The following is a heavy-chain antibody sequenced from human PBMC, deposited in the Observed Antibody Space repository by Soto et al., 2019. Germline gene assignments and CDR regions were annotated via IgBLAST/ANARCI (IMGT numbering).Heavy chain of an antibody. D-gene: IGHD2-2*01. V-gene: IGHV4-31*03. CDR1: GGSISSGGYY. J-gene: IGHJ6*02. CDR2: IYYSGST. Sequence: QVQLQESGPGLVKPSQTLSLTCTVSGGSISSGGYYWSWIRQHPGKGLEWIGYIYYSGSTYYNPSLKSRVTISVDTSKNQFSLKLSSVTAADTAVYYCARVRAEYQLLLQTAGGMDVWGQGTTVTVSS. CDR3: ARVRAEYQLLLQTAGGMDV.